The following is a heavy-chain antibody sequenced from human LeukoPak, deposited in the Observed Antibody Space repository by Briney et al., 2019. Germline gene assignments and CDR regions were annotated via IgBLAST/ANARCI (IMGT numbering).Heavy chain of an antibody. CDR1: GFTFSSYA. V-gene: IGHV3-23*01. CDR2: ISNSDYST. Sequence: PGGSLRLSCAASGFTFSSYAMSWVRQAPGKGLEWVSTISNSDYSTYYADSVKGRFTISRANSENTLYLQMNNLRAEDTAVYYCVKDLVGYDSSGYRDYWGQGTLVTVSS. J-gene: IGHJ4*02. D-gene: IGHD3-22*01. CDR3: VKDLVGYDSSGYRDY.